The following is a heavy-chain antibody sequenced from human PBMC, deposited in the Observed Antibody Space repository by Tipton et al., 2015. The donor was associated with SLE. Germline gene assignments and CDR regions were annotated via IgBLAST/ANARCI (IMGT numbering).Heavy chain of an antibody. J-gene: IGHJ3*02. V-gene: IGHV4-4*09. CDR1: GGPISSYY. Sequence: TLSLTCTVSGGPISSYYWSWIRQPPGKGLEWIGYIYTSGSTNYNPSVKSRLTVSVDTSKIQFSLNLSSVTAADTAVYYCAGARADYGYGFDIWGQGTMVTVSS. CDR2: IYTSGST. D-gene: IGHD4-17*01. CDR3: AGARADYGYGFDI.